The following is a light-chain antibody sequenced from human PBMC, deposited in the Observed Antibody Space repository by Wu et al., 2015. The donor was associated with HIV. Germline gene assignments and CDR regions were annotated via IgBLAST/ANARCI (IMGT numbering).Light chain of an antibody. J-gene: IGKJ2*03. CDR2: GAS. Sequence: EIVMTQSPATLSVSPGERATLSCRASQSVSSNLAWYQQKPGQAPRLLIYGASTRATGIPARFSGSGSGTEFTLTIGSLQSEDFAVYYCQQYNNWPQSFGQGTKLEIK. CDR1: QSVSSN. V-gene: IGKV3-15*01. CDR3: QQYNNWPQS.